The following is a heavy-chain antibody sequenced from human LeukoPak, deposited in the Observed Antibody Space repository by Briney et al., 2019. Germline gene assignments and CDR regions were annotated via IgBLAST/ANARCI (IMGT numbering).Heavy chain of an antibody. Sequence: GGSLRLSCAASRFTFSNYAMSWVRQAPGKGLEWVSAISGSGGSTYYADSVKGRFTISRDNSKNTLYLQMNSLRAEDTAVYYRAKSLVGSSGWYYFDSWGQGTLVTVSS. D-gene: IGHD6-19*01. CDR2: ISGSGGST. J-gene: IGHJ4*02. CDR3: AKSLVGSSGWYYFDS. CDR1: RFTFSNYA. V-gene: IGHV3-23*01.